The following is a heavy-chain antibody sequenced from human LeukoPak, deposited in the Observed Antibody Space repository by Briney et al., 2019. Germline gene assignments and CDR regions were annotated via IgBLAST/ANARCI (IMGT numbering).Heavy chain of an antibody. CDR2: ISTGSNYI. CDR1: GFTLSDSA. V-gene: IGHV3-21*01. CDR3: ARLFDYGDYRAEPY. Sequence: KSGGSLRLSCAASGFTLSDSAIHWVRQAPGKGLEWVSSISTGSNYIYYADSVKGRFTISRDNAKNSLYLQMNSLLAEDTAVYYCARLFDYGDYRAEPYWGQGTLVTVSS. J-gene: IGHJ4*02. D-gene: IGHD4-17*01.